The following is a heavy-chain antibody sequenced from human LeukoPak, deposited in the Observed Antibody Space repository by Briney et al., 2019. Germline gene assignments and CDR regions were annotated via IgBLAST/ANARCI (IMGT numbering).Heavy chain of an antibody. CDR1: GFTFTHYG. J-gene: IGHJ4*02. V-gene: IGHV3-23*01. Sequence: GGSLRLSCAASGFTFTHYGMNWVRQAPGKGLEWVSGIRANGETTYYADSVKGRFTISRDNSKNTLYLQMNSLRAEDTAVYYCAKSRSNYDILTGLDYWGQGTLVTVSS. CDR2: IRANGETT. CDR3: AKSRSNYDILTGLDY. D-gene: IGHD3-9*01.